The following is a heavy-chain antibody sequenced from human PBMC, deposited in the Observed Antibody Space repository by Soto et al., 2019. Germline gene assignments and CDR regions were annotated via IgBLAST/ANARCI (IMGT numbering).Heavy chain of an antibody. D-gene: IGHD3-22*01. Sequence: EVQLLESGGGLVQPGGSLRLSCAASGFTFSSYAMSWVRQAPGKGLEWVSAISGSGGRTYYADSVKGRFTIARDNSKNTLYLQMNSLRAEDTAVYYCAKDLSSVHYYDSSGDWGQGTLVTVSS. CDR2: ISGSGGRT. J-gene: IGHJ4*02. V-gene: IGHV3-23*01. CDR1: GFTFSSYA. CDR3: AKDLSSVHYYDSSGD.